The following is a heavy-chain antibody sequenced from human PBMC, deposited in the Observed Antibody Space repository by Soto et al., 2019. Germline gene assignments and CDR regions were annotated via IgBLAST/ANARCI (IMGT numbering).Heavy chain of an antibody. V-gene: IGHV4-4*07. Sequence: QVQLQESGPRLAKPSDTLSLICNVSGDSMKDYYWTWIRQPAGKGLEWIGHIYTSGLTHYNPSLRSRVTMSLDMSKSQIFLKLNSVTAADSAVYFCARERELPRFDFWGQGILVTVSS. J-gene: IGHJ4*02. CDR1: GDSMKDYY. CDR2: IYTSGLT. CDR3: ARERELPRFDF. D-gene: IGHD1-26*01.